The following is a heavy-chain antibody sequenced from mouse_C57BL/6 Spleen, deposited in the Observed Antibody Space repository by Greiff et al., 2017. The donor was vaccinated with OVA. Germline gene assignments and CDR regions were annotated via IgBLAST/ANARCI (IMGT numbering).Heavy chain of an antibody. J-gene: IGHJ2*01. V-gene: IGHV1-82*01. D-gene: IGHD2-5*01. Sequence: LVESGPELVKPGASVKISCKASGYAFSSSWMNWVKQRPGKGLEWIGRIYPGDGDTNYNGKFKGKATLTADKSSSTAYMQLSSLTSEDSAVYFCARYYSNYVHFDYWGQGTTLTVSS. CDR1: GYAFSSSW. CDR3: ARYYSNYVHFDY. CDR2: IYPGDGDT.